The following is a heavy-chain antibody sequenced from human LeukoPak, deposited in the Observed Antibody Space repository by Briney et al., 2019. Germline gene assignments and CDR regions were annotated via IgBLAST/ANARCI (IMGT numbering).Heavy chain of an antibody. Sequence: GGSLRLSCAASGFTFSSYSMNWVRQAPGKGLEWVSYISSSSSTIYYADSVKGRFTISRDNAKNSLYLQMNSLRAEDTAVYYCARDSGYGGKRDAFDIWGQGTMVTVSS. CDR3: ARDSGYGGKRDAFDI. D-gene: IGHD4-23*01. J-gene: IGHJ3*02. CDR2: ISSSSSTI. CDR1: GFTFSSYS. V-gene: IGHV3-48*01.